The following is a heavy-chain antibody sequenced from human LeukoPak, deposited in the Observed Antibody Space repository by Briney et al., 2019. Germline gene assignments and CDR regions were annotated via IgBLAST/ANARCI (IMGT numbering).Heavy chain of an antibody. CDR1: GFTFDDYA. Sequence: PGGSLRLSCAASGFTFDDYAMHWVRQAPGKGLEWVSGISWNSGSIGYADSVKGRFTISRDNAKNSLYLQMNSLRAEDTALYYCAKGAYSYGHYFDYWGQGTLVTVSS. CDR3: AKGAYSYGHYFDY. J-gene: IGHJ4*02. V-gene: IGHV3-9*01. CDR2: ISWNSGSI. D-gene: IGHD5-18*01.